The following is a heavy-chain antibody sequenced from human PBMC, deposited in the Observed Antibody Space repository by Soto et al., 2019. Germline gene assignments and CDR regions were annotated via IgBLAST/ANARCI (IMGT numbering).Heavy chain of an antibody. Sequence: GGSLRLSCAASGFTFSSYGMHWVRQAPGKGLEWVAVIWYDGSNKYYADSVKGRFTISRDNPKNTLYLQMNSLRAEDTAVYYCARDRSYDFWSGYRNTHRFDYWGQGTLVTVSS. V-gene: IGHV3-33*01. J-gene: IGHJ4*02. D-gene: IGHD3-3*01. CDR1: GFTFSSYG. CDR2: IWYDGSNK. CDR3: ARDRSYDFWSGYRNTHRFDY.